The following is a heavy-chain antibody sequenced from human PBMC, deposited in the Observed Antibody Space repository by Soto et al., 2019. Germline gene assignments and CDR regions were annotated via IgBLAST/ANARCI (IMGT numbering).Heavy chain of an antibody. CDR3: ASMGYYDSSGYPFDAFDI. CDR2: ISYDGSNK. J-gene: IGHJ3*02. CDR1: GFTFSSYG. Sequence: GGSLRLSCAASGFTFSSYGMHWVRQAPGKGLEWVAVISYDGSNKYYADSVKGRFTISRDNSKNTLYLQMNSLRAEDTAVYYCASMGYYDSSGYPFDAFDIWGQGTMVTV. D-gene: IGHD3-22*01. V-gene: IGHV3-30*03.